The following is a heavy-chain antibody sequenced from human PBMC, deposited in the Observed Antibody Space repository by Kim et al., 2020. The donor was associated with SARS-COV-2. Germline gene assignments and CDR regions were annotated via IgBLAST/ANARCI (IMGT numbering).Heavy chain of an antibody. D-gene: IGHD3-9*01. V-gene: IGHV1-8*01. CDR3: ARGVLRYFYWQNTPWFDP. CDR1: GYTFTSYD. J-gene: IGHJ5*02. Sequence: ASVKVSCKASGYTFTSYDINWVRQATGQGLEWMGWMNPNSGNTGYAQKFQGRVTMTRNTSISTAYMELSSLRSEDTAVYYCARGVLRYFYWQNTPWFDPWGQGTLVTVSS. CDR2: MNPNSGNT.